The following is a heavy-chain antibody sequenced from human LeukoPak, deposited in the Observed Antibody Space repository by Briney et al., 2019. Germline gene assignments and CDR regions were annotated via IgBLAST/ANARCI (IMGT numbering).Heavy chain of an antibody. D-gene: IGHD1-26*01. CDR3: ASPLPGRELYGMDV. J-gene: IGHJ6*02. V-gene: IGHV1-69*01. CDR2: IIPIFGTA. Sequence: SLKVSCKASGGTFSSYAISWVRQAPRQGLEWIGGIIPIFGTANYAQKFQGRVTITADESTSTAYMELSSLRSEDTAVYYCASPLPGRELYGMDVWGQGTTVTVSS. CDR1: GGTFSSYA.